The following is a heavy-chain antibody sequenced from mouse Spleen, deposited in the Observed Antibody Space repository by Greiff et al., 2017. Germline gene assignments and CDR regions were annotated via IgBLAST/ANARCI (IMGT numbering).Heavy chain of an antibody. J-gene: IGHJ2*01. CDR2: ISTYYGDA. V-gene: IGHV1S137*01. CDR3: ARSPMITYFDY. D-gene: IGHD2-4*01. Sequence: VQLQQSGAELVRPGVSVKISCKGSGYTFTDYAMHWVKQSHAKSLEWIGVISTYYGDASYNQKFKGKATMTVDKSSSTAYMELARLTSEDSAIYYCARSPMITYFDYWGQGTTLTVSS. CDR1: GYTFTDYA.